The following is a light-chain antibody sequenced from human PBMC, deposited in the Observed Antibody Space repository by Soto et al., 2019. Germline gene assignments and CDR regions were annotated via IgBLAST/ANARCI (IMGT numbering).Light chain of an antibody. CDR3: SSYTGSSIHVM. V-gene: IGLV2-14*01. Sequence: QSALTQPASVSGSPGQSITISCTGTSSDVGGYNYVSWYQQHPGKAPKLMIYDVSNRPSGVSNRFSGSKSGNTASLTISGFQAENEVDYYCSSYTGSSIHVMVVGGTKLTVL. J-gene: IGLJ2*01. CDR1: SSDVGGYNY. CDR2: DVS.